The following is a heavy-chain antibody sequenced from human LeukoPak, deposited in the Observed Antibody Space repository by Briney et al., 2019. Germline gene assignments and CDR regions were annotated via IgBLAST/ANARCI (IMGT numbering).Heavy chain of an antibody. CDR3: ARVGSVAGPLGY. CDR2: IIPILGIA. J-gene: IGHJ4*02. V-gene: IGHV1-69*04. Sequence: EASVKVSCKASGGTFSSYAISWVRQAPGQGLEWMGRIIPILGIANYAQKFQGRVTITADKSTSTAYMELSSLRSEDTAVYYCARVGSVAGPLGYWGQGTLVTVSS. D-gene: IGHD6-19*01. CDR1: GGTFSSYA.